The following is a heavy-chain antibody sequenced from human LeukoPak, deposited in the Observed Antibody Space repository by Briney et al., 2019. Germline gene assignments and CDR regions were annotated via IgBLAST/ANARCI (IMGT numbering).Heavy chain of an antibody. CDR2: IYTSGST. Sequence: PSQTLSLTCTVSGGSISSGSYYWSWIRQPAGKGLEWIGRIYTSGSTNYNPSLKSRVTISVDTSKNQFSLKLSSVTAADTAVYYCARGRGYSYGSRYYYYYYMDVWGKGTTVTISS. D-gene: IGHD5-18*01. CDR1: GGSISSGSYY. V-gene: IGHV4-61*02. CDR3: ARGRGYSYGSRYYYYYYMDV. J-gene: IGHJ6*03.